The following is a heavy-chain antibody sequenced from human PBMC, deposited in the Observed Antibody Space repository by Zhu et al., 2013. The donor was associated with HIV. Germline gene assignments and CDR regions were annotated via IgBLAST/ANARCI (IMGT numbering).Heavy chain of an antibody. CDR1: GGSISGYY. V-gene: IGHV4-59*01. Sequence: VQLQESGPGLVKPSETLSLTCSVSGGSISGYYWMWIRQPPGKGLEWIGDISHTGSTKYNPALKSRVTISLDTSKNHFSLKLTSVTTADRAVYFCARGAAAGVYGWFDPWGQGTLGHRLL. J-gene: IGHJ5*02. CDR3: ARGAAAGVYGWFDP. CDR2: ISHTGST. D-gene: IGHD4-17*01.